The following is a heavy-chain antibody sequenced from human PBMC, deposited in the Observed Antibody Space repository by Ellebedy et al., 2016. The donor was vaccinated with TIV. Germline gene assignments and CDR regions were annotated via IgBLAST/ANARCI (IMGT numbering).Heavy chain of an antibody. CDR2: ISAYNGNT. D-gene: IGHD4-17*01. V-gene: IGHV1-18*01. CDR1: GYTFTSYG. Sequence: ASVKVSCXASGYTFTSYGISWVRQAPGQGLEWMGWISAYNGNTNYAQKLQGRVTMTTDTSTSTAYMELRSLRSDDTAVYYCAREPPTYGDYDRWFDPWGQGTLVTVSS. CDR3: AREPPTYGDYDRWFDP. J-gene: IGHJ5*02.